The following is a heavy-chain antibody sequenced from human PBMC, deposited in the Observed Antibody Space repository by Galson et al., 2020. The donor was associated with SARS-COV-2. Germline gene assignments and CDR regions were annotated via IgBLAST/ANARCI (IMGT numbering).Heavy chain of an antibody. J-gene: IGHJ5*02. CDR1: GFTFSSYA. CDR3: AKDRSLVVVAATPGP. V-gene: IGHV3-23*01. Sequence: GESLKISCAASGFTFSSYAMSWVRQAPGKGLEWVSAISGSGGSTYYADSVKGRFTISRDNSKNTLYLQMNSLRAEDTAVYYCAKDRSLVVVAATPGPWGQGTLVTVSS. CDR2: ISGSGGST. D-gene: IGHD2-15*01.